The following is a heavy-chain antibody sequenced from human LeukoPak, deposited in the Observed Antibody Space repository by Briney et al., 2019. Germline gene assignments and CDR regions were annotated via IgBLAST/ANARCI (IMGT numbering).Heavy chain of an antibody. V-gene: IGHV1-18*01. J-gene: IGHJ3*02. D-gene: IGHD3-22*01. CDR3: ARAPGPYYYDSSGQIPGAFDI. Sequence: ASVKVSCKASGYTFTSYDISWVRQAPGQGLEWMGWISAYNGNTNYAQKLQGRVTLTTDTSTSTAYMDLRSLRSDDTAVYYCARAPGPYYYDSSGQIPGAFDIWGQGTMVTVSS. CDR1: GYTFTSYD. CDR2: ISAYNGNT.